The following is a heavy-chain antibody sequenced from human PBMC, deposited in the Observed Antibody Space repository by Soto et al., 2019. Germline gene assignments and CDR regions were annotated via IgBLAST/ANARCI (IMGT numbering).Heavy chain of an antibody. CDR1: GFTFSGSA. CDR3: TRHTPTEYRSSPPGRYDYGMDV. J-gene: IGHJ6*02. D-gene: IGHD6-6*01. V-gene: IGHV3-73*01. Sequence: GGSLRLSCAASGFTFSGSAMHWVRKASGTGLEWVGRIRSKANSYATAYADSLKGRFTISRDDSKNTAYLQMNSLKTEDAAVYYSTRHTPTEYRSSPPGRYDYGMDVWGQGTTVTVSS. CDR2: IRSKANSYAT.